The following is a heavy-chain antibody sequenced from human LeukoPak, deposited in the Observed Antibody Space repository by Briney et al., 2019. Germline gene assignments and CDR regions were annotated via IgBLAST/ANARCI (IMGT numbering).Heavy chain of an antibody. V-gene: IGHV3-30*03. CDR2: VSSDGSIK. J-gene: IGHJ4*02. D-gene: IGHD6-13*01. CDR1: GFTFSSYG. Sequence: GGSLRLSCVASGFTFSSYGIHWVRQAPGKGLEWVAVVSSDGSIKYNANSVKGQFTISRDTSKNTVYLQMNSLGAEDTAFYYCARGYSSSWLGYFDYWGQGTLVTVSS. CDR3: ARGYSSSWLGYFDY.